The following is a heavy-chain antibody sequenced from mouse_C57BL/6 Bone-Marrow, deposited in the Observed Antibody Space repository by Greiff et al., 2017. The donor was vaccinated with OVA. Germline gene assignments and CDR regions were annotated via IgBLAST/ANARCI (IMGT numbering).Heavy chain of an antibody. V-gene: IGHV1-87*01. Sequence: VQLQQSGPELARPWASVKISCQAFYTFSRRVHFAIRDTNYWMQWVKQRPGQGLEWIGAIYPGNGDTSYIQKFKGKVTVAADKSTSKAYMQRSSSASDDAAVYDRASLYGSRGNYLDYWGQGTTLTVSS. D-gene: IGHD1-1*01. CDR2: GQGLEWIG. J-gene: IGHJ2*01. CDR3: SDDAAVYDRASLYGSRGNYLDY. CDR1: YTFSRRVH.